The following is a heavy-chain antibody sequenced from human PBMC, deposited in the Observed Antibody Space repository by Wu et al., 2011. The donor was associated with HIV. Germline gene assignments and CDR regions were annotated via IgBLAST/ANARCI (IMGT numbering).Heavy chain of an antibody. CDR1: GGTFSTYG. Sequence: QVQLVQSGAEVKKPGSSVKVSCKASGGTFSTYGISWVRQAPGQGLEWMGGIIPILGTVKYAQKFQGRVTITADKSTSTAYMELSSLRSGDTAIYYCARDLGGDEDHWGQGTLVTVSS. V-gene: IGHV1-69*14. J-gene: IGHJ4*02. CDR2: IIPILGTV. D-gene: IGHD2-21*01. CDR3: ARDLGGDEDH.